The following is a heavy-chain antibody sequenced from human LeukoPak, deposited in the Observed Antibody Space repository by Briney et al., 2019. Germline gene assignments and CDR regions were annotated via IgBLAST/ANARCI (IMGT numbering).Heavy chain of an antibody. CDR2: IYNSGST. J-gene: IGHJ5*02. CDR3: ARVSDFWSGYYMNDTWFDP. V-gene: IGHV4-59*01. D-gene: IGHD3-3*01. CDR1: GGSISSYY. Sequence: SETLSLTCTVSGGSISSYYWSWIRQPPGKGLEWIGYIYNSGSTNYNPSLKSRVTISVDTSKNQFSLKLSSVTAADTAVYYCARVSDFWSGYYMNDTWFDPWGQGTLVTVSS.